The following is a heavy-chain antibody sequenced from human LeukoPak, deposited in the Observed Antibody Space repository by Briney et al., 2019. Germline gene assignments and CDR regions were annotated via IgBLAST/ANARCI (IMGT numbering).Heavy chain of an antibody. CDR2: ISTSGIT. D-gene: IGHD4-17*01. Sequence: SETLSLTCSVSGGSMSIYYWSWIRQPAGKGLVWIGRISTSGITDFSPSLRSRVTMSVDTSKNQFSLQLSSVTAADAAVYYCARDTRDGDYSPYYYYYGMDVWGQGTTVTVSS. J-gene: IGHJ6*02. CDR1: GGSMSIYY. V-gene: IGHV4-4*07. CDR3: ARDTRDGDYSPYYYYYGMDV.